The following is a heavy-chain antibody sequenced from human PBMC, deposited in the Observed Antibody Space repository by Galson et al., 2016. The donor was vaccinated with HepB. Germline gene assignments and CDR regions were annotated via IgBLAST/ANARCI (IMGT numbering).Heavy chain of an antibody. Sequence: SVKVSCKASGGTFSSYAISWVRQAPGQGLEWMGGIIPIFGTANYAQKFQGRVTITADESTSTAYMELSSLRSEDTAVYYCSRAELRWSGGLHNYYYYGMDVWGQGTTVTVSS. V-gene: IGHV1-69*13. J-gene: IGHJ6*02. CDR3: SRAELRWSGGLHNYYYYGMDV. CDR1: GGTFSSYA. CDR2: IIPIFGTA. D-gene: IGHD3-3*01.